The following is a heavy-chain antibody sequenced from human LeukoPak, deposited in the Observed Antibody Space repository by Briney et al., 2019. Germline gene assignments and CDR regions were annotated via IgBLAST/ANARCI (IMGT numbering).Heavy chain of an antibody. CDR1: GFTFSSYA. Sequence: GGSLRLSCAASGFTFSSYAMSRVRQAPGKGLEWVSAISGSGGSTYYADSVKGRFTIYRDNSRNTPYLQMNSLRAEDTAVYYCAKESMTTPDYWGQGTLVTVSS. D-gene: IGHD4-17*01. CDR2: ISGSGGST. CDR3: AKESMTTPDY. J-gene: IGHJ4*02. V-gene: IGHV3-23*01.